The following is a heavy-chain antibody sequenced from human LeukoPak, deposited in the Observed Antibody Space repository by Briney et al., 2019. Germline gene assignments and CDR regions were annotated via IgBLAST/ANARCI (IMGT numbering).Heavy chain of an antibody. D-gene: IGHD5-18*01. J-gene: IGHJ4*02. CDR1: GFTFSSYG. CDR3: ASRYSYGYSLDY. CDR2: ISYDGSNK. Sequence: GRSLRLSCAASGFTFSSYGMHWVRQAPGKWLEWVAVISYDGSNKYYADSVKGRFTISRDNSKNTLYLQMNSLRAEDTAVYYCASRYSYGYSLDYWGQGTLVTVSS. V-gene: IGHV3-30*03.